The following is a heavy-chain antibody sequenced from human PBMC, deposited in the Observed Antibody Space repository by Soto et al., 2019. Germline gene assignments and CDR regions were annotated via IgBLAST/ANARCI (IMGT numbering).Heavy chain of an antibody. CDR2: ISDSGGPL. J-gene: IGHJ6*02. D-gene: IGHD3-10*01. CDR3: ARDIRGYGMDV. Sequence: PGGSLRLSCAASGFDFSDYYMSWSRLAPGKGLEWISYISDSGGPLYYADSVKGRFSISRDNARKSVCLQMNNLRADDTALYFCARDIRGYGMDVWGQGTTVTVSS. CDR1: GFDFSDYY. V-gene: IGHV3-11*01.